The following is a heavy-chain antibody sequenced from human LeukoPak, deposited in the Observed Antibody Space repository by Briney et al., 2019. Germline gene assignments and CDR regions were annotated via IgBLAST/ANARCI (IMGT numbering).Heavy chain of an antibody. J-gene: IGHJ5*02. CDR3: ARGRRAVAGLYWFDP. Sequence: SETLSLTCTVSGGSISSSSYYWGWIRQPPGKGLEWIGSIYYSGSTYYNPSLKNRVTISVDTSKNQFSLKLSSVTAADTAVYYCARGRRAVAGLYWFDPWGQGTRVTVPS. D-gene: IGHD6-19*01. V-gene: IGHV4-39*07. CDR1: GGSISSSSYY. CDR2: IYYSGST.